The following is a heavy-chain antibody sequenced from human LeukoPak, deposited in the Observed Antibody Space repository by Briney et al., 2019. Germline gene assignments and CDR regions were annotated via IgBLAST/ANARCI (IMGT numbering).Heavy chain of an antibody. J-gene: IGHJ6*02. Sequence: ASVTVSFKVSGYTLTELSMHWVRQAPGKGGGWMGGFDPEDRETIYAQKFQGRVTMTEDTSTDTAYMELSSLRSEDTAVYYCATPMTTGYYGMDVWGQGTTVTVSS. CDR3: ATPMTTGYYGMDV. D-gene: IGHD4-17*01. V-gene: IGHV1-24*01. CDR2: FDPEDRET. CDR1: GYTLTELS.